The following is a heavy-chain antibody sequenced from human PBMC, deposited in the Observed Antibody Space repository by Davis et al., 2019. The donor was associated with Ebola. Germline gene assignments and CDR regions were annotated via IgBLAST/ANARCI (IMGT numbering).Heavy chain of an antibody. V-gene: IGHV1-18*04. Sequence: AASVKVSCKASGYTFTSYGISWVRQAPGQGLEWMGWITAYNGNTEYAQKLQGRVTMTTDTSTSTAYMELRSLRSDDTAVYYCARDWDGSGSYYNTYYYGMDVWGQGTTVTVSS. CDR2: ITAYNGNT. CDR1: GYTFTSYG. D-gene: IGHD3-10*01. CDR3: ARDWDGSGSYYNTYYYGMDV. J-gene: IGHJ6*02.